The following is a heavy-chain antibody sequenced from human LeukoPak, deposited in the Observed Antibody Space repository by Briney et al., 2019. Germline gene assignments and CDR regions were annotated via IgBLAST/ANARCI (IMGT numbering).Heavy chain of an antibody. D-gene: IGHD2-2*01. CDR3: AREGIGYCSSTSCYDLRGMDV. Sequence: PSETLSLTCAVSGGSISSSNWWSWVRQPPGKGLEWIEEIYHSGSTNYNPSLKSRVTISVDKSKNQFSLKLSSVTAADTAVYYCAREGIGYCSSTSCYDLRGMDVWGQGTTVTVSS. J-gene: IGHJ6*02. V-gene: IGHV4-4*02. CDR2: IYHSGST. CDR1: GGSISSSNW.